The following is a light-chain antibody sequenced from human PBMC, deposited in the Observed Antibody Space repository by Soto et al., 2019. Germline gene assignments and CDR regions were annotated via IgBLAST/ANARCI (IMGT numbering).Light chain of an antibody. CDR2: AAS. CDR3: LQVYSFTRT. J-gene: IGKJ1*01. V-gene: IGKV1-12*01. CDR1: QDIGGR. Sequence: IQMTQSPSSMSASVGHTITITCRASQDIGGRLAWFQQKPGKAPQYLIQAASILQSGVPSRFSGSGSGTEGIITINNLKQEDCASYVCLQVYSFTRTFGLGTKVDIK.